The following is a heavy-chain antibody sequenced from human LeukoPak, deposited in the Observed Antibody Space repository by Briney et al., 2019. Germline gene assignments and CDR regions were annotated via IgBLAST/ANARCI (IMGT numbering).Heavy chain of an antibody. CDR1: GYKFPTYW. V-gene: IGHV5-51*01. CDR2: IYPGDSDT. D-gene: IGHD6-13*01. CDR3: ARPAGYSSSWYLVY. J-gene: IGHJ4*02. Sequence: GESLKISCKGSGYKFPTYWIGWVRQMPGKGLEWMGIIYPGDSDTRYSPSFQGQVTISADKSISTAYLQWSSLKASDTAMYYCARPAGYSSSWYLVYWGQGTLVTVSS.